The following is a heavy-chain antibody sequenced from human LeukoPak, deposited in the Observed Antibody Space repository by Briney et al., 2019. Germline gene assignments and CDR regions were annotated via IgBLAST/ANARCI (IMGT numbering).Heavy chain of an antibody. CDR3: ARGAYYYGFYYFDY. CDR1: GFTVSSNY. J-gene: IGHJ4*02. V-gene: IGHV3-53*04. CDR2: IYSGGSS. Sequence: PGGSLRLSCAASGFTVSSNYMSWVRQAPGKGLERVSVIYSGGSSYYADSVKGRFTISRHNSKNTLYLQMNSLRAEDTAVYYCARGAYYYGFYYFDYWGQGTLVTVSS. D-gene: IGHD3-10*01.